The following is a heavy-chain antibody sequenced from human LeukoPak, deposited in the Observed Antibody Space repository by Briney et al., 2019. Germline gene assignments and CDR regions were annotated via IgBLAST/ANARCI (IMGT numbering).Heavy chain of an antibody. CDR1: GYTFTSYD. D-gene: IGHD3-3*01. Sequence: ASVKVSCKASGYTFTSYDINWVRQATGQGLEWMGWMNPNSGNTGYAQKFQGRVTMTRNTSISTAYMELSSLRSEDTAVYYCARKKPGYYDFWSGISVDFDYWGQGTLVTVSS. J-gene: IGHJ4*02. CDR2: MNPNSGNT. CDR3: ARKKPGYYDFWSGISVDFDY. V-gene: IGHV1-8*01.